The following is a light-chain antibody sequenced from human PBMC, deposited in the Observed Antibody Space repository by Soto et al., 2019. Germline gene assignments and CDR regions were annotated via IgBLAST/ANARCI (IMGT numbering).Light chain of an antibody. CDR3: QQYGSPPHT. J-gene: IGKJ2*01. CDR1: QSVYNSY. Sequence: EMVLTQSPGTLSLSPGEIATLSCSASQSVYNSYLAWYQQKPGQAPRRLINGASNRATGIPGRFSGSGSGTDLTVTLSRLEPEDFAVYYCQQYGSPPHTFGQGTKLEIK. CDR2: GAS. V-gene: IGKV3-20*01.